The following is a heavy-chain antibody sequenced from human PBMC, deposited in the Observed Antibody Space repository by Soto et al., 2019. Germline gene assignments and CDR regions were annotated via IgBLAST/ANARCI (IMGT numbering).Heavy chain of an antibody. V-gene: IGHV3-23*01. CDR2: ISDNGRTT. Sequence: GXSRRSCCATSGFRFSSYDMSWGRQAPGKGLEWVSVISDNGRTTYYVDSVKGRFTISRDNSKNILFLQMNSLRVEDTAIYYCTKSLGSTATTYGDSWGQGTLVTVSS. J-gene: IGHJ4*02. D-gene: IGHD1-1*01. CDR1: GFRFSSYD. CDR3: TKSLGSTATTYGDS.